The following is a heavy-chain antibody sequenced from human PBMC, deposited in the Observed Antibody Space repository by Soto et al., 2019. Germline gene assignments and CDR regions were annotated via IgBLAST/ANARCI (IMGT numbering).Heavy chain of an antibody. Sequence: GGSLRLSCAASGFTFSSYGMHWVRQAPGKGLEWVAVIWYDGSNKYYADSVKGGFTISRDNSKNTLYLQMNSLRAEDTAVYYCARESGGAYCGGDCYSGAFDIWGQGTMVTVSS. CDR3: ARESGGAYCGGDCYSGAFDI. CDR2: IWYDGSNK. CDR1: GFTFSSYG. D-gene: IGHD2-21*02. J-gene: IGHJ3*02. V-gene: IGHV3-33*01.